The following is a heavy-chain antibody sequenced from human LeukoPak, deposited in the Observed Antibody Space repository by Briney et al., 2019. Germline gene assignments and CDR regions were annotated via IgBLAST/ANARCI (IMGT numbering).Heavy chain of an antibody. CDR1: GFTFSKYW. D-gene: IGHD6-19*01. J-gene: IGHJ4*02. V-gene: IGHV3-74*01. Sequence: PGGSLRLSCAASGFTFSKYWMLWVRRAPGKGLESVSRINTDGTVTTYADPVKGRFTVSRDNADTTMFLQMNSVRDEDTAVYYCATKQWLAPPPDSWGQGTPVTVSS. CDR3: ATKQWLAPPPDS. CDR2: INTDGTVT.